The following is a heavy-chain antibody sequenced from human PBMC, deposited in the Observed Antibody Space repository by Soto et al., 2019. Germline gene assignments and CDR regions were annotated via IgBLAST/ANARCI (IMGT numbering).Heavy chain of an antibody. Sequence: PSETLSLTCTFSGGSIISYYWSWIRQPPGKGLEWIGYIYYSGSTNYNPSLKSRVTISVDTSKNQFSLKLSSVTAADTAVYYCARVRWSSSWGYYYYGMDVWGQGTTVTVSS. CDR3: ARVRWSSSWGYYYYGMDV. CDR2: IYYSGST. J-gene: IGHJ6*02. D-gene: IGHD6-13*01. CDR1: GGSIISYY. V-gene: IGHV4-59*01.